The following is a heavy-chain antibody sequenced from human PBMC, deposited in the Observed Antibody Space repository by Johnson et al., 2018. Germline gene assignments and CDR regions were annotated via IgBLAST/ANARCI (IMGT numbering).Heavy chain of an antibody. CDR3: ARSQSAYDGDYVGAEYFQH. CDR1: GFTFSSYA. J-gene: IGHJ1*01. CDR2: ISSSSSYI. D-gene: IGHD4-17*01. Sequence: VQLVQSGGGVVQPGRSLRLSCAASGFTFSSYAMHWVRQAPGKGLEWVGFISSSSSYIHYADSLKGRFTISRDNAKNSLYLQMNSLRAEDTAVYYCARSQSAYDGDYVGAEYFQHWGQGTLVTVSS. V-gene: IGHV3-21*01.